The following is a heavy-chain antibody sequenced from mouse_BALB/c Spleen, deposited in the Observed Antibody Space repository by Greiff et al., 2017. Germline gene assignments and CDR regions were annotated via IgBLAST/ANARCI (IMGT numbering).Heavy chain of an antibody. Sequence: DVQLVESGGGLVQPGGSRKLSCAASGFTFSSFGMHWVRQAPEKGLEWVAYISSGSSTIYYADTVKGRFTISRDNPKNTLFLQMTSLRSEDTAMYYCARGGGSSYWYFDVWGAGTTVTVSS. CDR1: GFTFSSFG. CDR2: ISSGSSTI. V-gene: IGHV5-17*02. CDR3: ARGGGSSYWYFDV. J-gene: IGHJ1*01. D-gene: IGHD1-1*01.